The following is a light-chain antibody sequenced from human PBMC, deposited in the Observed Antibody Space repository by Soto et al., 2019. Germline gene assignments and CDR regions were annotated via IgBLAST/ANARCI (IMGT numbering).Light chain of an antibody. CDR2: DAS. CDR1: QTISSW. CDR3: QQYNSYPLT. V-gene: IGKV1-5*01. J-gene: IGKJ4*01. Sequence: DIQVTQSPSTLSGAVGDRVTITGRASQTISSWLAWYQQKPGKAPKLLIYDASSLESGVPSRFSGSGPGTEFTLTISSLQPDDFATYYCQQYNSYPLTFGGGTKVDIK.